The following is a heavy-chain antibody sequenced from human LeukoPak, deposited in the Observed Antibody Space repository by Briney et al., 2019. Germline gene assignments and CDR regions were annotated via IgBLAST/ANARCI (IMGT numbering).Heavy chain of an antibody. CDR1: GFTFSSYA. D-gene: IGHD5-12*01. V-gene: IGHV3-23*01. CDR3: AKDFQDIVATYFDY. CDR2: ISGSGGST. J-gene: IGHJ4*02. Sequence: GGSLRLSCAASGFTFSSYAMTWVRQAPGKGLEWVPAISGSGGSTYYADSVKGRFTISRDNSKNTLYLQMNSLRAEDTAVYYCAKDFQDIVATYFDYWGQGTLVTVSS.